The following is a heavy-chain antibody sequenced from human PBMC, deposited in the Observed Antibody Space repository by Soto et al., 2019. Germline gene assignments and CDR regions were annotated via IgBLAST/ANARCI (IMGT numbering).Heavy chain of an antibody. Sequence: SETLSLTCTDSRDSIRNYYWTWIRQSPGKGLEWIGYIYFSGSTHYNPSLQNRVTISIDTSKNQVSLKVNSVTAADTAVYYCARDHPHSYGVYYFDYWGQGT. CDR1: RDSIRNYY. V-gene: IGHV4-59*01. CDR2: IYFSGST. CDR3: ARDHPHSYGVYYFDY. J-gene: IGHJ4*02. D-gene: IGHD5-18*01.